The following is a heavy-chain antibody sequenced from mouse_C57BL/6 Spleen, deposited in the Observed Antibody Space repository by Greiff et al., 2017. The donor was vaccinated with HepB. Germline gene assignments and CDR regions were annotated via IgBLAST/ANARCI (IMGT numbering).Heavy chain of an antibody. D-gene: IGHD2-4*01. V-gene: IGHV14-3*01. J-gene: IGHJ2*01. Sequence: VQLKQSVAELVRPGASVKLSCTASGFNFKNTYMHWVKQRPEQGLEWIGRIDPANGNTKYAPKFQGKATITADTSSNTAYLQLSSLTSEDTAIYYCAKDYDYFDYWGQGTTLTVSS. CDR3: AKDYDYFDY. CDR2: IDPANGNT. CDR1: GFNFKNTY.